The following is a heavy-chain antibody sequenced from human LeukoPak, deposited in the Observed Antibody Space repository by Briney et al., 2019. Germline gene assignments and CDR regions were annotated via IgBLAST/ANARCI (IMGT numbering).Heavy chain of an antibody. J-gene: IGHJ4*02. CDR3: ARDKGPYYFDQ. CDR1: GFTFSTYG. Sequence: PGRSLRLSCAPSGFTFSTYGMHWVRQAPGKGLERVAVIWNDGSQKYYADAVKGRFTISRDNYKNTLYLRMNSLRAEDTAVYYCARDKGPYYFDQWGQGTLLTVSS. V-gene: IGHV3-33*01. CDR2: IWNDGSQK.